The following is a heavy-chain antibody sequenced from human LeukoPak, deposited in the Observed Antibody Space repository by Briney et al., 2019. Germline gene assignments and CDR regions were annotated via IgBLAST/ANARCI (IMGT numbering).Heavy chain of an antibody. J-gene: IGHJ4*02. CDR3: ARGTRGYRGYDAYY. V-gene: IGHV1-8*01. Sequence: ASVKVSCKASGYTYTSYDINWVRQATGQGREGMGWMTPNSGNTGYAPRFQGRVNMTRDTSISTAYMELSSLTSDDTAVYYCARGTRGYRGYDAYYWGQGPLVTVSS. CDR2: MTPNSGNT. D-gene: IGHD5-12*01. CDR1: GYTYTSYD.